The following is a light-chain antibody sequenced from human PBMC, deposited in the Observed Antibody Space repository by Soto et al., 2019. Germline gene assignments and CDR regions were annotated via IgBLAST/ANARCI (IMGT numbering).Light chain of an antibody. J-gene: IGKJ3*01. CDR2: DAS. CDR1: QGISSA. Sequence: AIQLTQSPSSLSASVGDRVTITCRASQGISSALAWYQQKPGKAPKLLIYDASSLESGVPSRLSGSGSGTDFTLTISSLQPEDFATYYCQQFNSYLPFTFGPGTKVDIK. CDR3: QQFNSYLPFT. V-gene: IGKV1-13*02.